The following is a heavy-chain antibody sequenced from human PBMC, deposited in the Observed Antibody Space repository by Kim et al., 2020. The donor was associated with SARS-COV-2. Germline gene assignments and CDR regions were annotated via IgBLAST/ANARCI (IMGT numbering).Heavy chain of an antibody. V-gene: IGHV1-69*13. J-gene: IGHJ6*02. Sequence: SVKVSCKASGGTFSSYAISWVRQAPGQGLEWMGGIIPIFGTANYAQKFQGRVTITADESTSTAYMELSSLRSEDTAVYYCARGGITIFGVVIITYYGMDVWGQGTTVTVSS. CDR3: ARGGITIFGVVIITYYGMDV. CDR2: IIPIFGTA. CDR1: GGTFSSYA. D-gene: IGHD3-3*01.